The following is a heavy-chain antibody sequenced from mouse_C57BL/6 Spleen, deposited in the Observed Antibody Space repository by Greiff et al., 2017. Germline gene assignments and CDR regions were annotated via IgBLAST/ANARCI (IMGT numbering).Heavy chain of an antibody. D-gene: IGHD2-4*01. CDR2: IYPRSGNT. CDR3: ARHYDYDPYYAMDY. CDR1: GYTFTSYG. J-gene: IGHJ4*01. V-gene: IGHV1-81*01. Sequence: QVHVKQSGAELARPGASVKLSCKASGYTFTSYGISWVKQRTGQGLEWIGEIYPRSGNTYYNEKFKGKATLTADKSSSTAYMELRSLTSEDSAVYFCARHYDYDPYYAMDYWGQGTSVTVSS.